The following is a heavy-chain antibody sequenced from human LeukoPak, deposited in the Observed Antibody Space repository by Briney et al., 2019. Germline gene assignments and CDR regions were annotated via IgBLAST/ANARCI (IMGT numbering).Heavy chain of an antibody. CDR2: ISYDGSDK. CDR1: GFTFGDYA. CDR3: AKDMSGGDCPDY. Sequence: GGSLRLSCTASGFTFGDYAMTWVRQAPGKGLEWVALISYDGSDKDYAKSVKGRFTISRDNSKNTLYLQMNSLRAEDTAVYYCAKDMSGGDCPDYWGQGTLVTVSS. D-gene: IGHD2-21*02. J-gene: IGHJ4*02. V-gene: IGHV3-30*04.